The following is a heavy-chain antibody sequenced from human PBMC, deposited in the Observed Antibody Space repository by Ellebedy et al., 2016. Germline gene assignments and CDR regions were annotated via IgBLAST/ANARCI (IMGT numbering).Heavy chain of an antibody. CDR2: IYPGDSDT. J-gene: IGHJ4*02. CDR3: ARRLAYCSGGSCSAYYFDY. D-gene: IGHD2-15*01. V-gene: IGHV5-51*01. CDR1: GYNFPTYW. Sequence: GESLKISCKGSGYNFPTYWIAWVRQMPGKGLEWMGIIYPGDSDTRYSPSFQGQVTISADKSISTAYLQWSSLKASDTAMYYCARRLAYCSGGSCSAYYFDYWGQGTLVSVSS.